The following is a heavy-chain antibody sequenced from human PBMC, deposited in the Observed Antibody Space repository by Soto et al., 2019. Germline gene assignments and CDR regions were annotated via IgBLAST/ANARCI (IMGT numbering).Heavy chain of an antibody. Sequence: AQTLSLTCAISGDSVSSNSAAWNWIRQSPSRGLEWLGRTYFRSKWYNDYAVSVKSRITINPDTSKNQFSLQLNSVTPEDTAVYYCARGPRYYDFWSGYYNYYYYYGMDVWGQGTTVTVS. CDR1: GDSVSSNSAA. CDR2: TYFRSKWYN. V-gene: IGHV6-1*01. CDR3: ARGPRYYDFWSGYYNYYYYYGMDV. J-gene: IGHJ6*02. D-gene: IGHD3-3*01.